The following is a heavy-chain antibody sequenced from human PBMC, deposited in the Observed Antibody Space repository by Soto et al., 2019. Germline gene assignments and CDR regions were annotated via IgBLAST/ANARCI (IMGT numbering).Heavy chain of an antibody. CDR2: IIPILGIA. Sequence: ASVKVSCKASGGTFSSYTISWVRQAPGQGLEWMGRIIPILGIANYAQKFQGRVTITADKSTSTAYMELSSLRSEDTAVYYCAREASDYYFDYWGQGTLVTVSS. CDR1: GGTFSSYT. J-gene: IGHJ4*02. CDR3: AREASDYYFDY. V-gene: IGHV1-69*04.